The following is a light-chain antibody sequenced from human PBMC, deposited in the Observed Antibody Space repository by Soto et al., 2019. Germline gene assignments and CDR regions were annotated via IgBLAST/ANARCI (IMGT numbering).Light chain of an antibody. CDR1: QSVSSN. V-gene: IGKV3-15*01. Sequence: EIVMTQSPATLSVSPGERATLSCRASQSVSSNLAWYQQKPGQAPRLLIYGASTRATGIPARFSGSGSGTEFTLTISSLRSEDFAVYYCQQYNNWPLTFGGRTKVEIK. CDR3: QQYNNWPLT. J-gene: IGKJ4*01. CDR2: GAS.